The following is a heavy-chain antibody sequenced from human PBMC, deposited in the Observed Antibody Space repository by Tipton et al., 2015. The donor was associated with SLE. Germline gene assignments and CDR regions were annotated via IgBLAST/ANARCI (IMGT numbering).Heavy chain of an antibody. CDR1: GYTFSTYD. Sequence: QSGAEVKKPGASVKVSCKASGYTFSTYDINWVRQATGQGLEWMGWMNPNSGDTGYAQQFQGRVTMTRSTSISTAYLELTSLGSEDSVVFFCARGFYGNYSDALDVWVQGSMVTVS. V-gene: IGHV1-8*01. J-gene: IGHJ3*01. CDR2: MNPNSGDT. CDR3: ARGFYGNYSDALDV. D-gene: IGHD4-11*01.